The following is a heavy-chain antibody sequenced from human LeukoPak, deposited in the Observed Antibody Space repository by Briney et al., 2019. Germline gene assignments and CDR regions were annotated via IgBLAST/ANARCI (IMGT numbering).Heavy chain of an antibody. CDR2: MYYSGNT. CDR3: ARLSILAQWSWNFDF. V-gene: IGHV4-39*01. J-gene: IGHJ4*01. Sequence: SETLSLTCTVSGGSISSNNYYWGWVRQPPGKGLDSIVTMYYSGNTYYDPSLNSLVTISGYSSNTQFSLKLSSVAAADTAVYNCARLSILAQWSWNFDFWGQGTLVTVSS. CDR1: GGSISSNNYY. D-gene: IGHD3-3*01.